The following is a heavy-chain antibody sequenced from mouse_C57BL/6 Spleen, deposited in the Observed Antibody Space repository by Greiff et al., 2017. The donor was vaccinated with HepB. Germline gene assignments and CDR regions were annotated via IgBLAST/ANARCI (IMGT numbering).Heavy chain of an antibody. J-gene: IGHJ3*01. Sequence: EVQLVESGAELVRPGASVKLSCTASGFNIKDDYMHWVKQRPEQGLEWIGWIDPENGDTEYASKFQGKATITEDTSSNTAYLQLSSLTSEDTAVYYCTTTGGFAYWGQGTLVTVSA. CDR2: IDPENGDT. V-gene: IGHV14-4*01. CDR3: TTTGGFAY. D-gene: IGHD4-1*01. CDR1: GFNIKDDY.